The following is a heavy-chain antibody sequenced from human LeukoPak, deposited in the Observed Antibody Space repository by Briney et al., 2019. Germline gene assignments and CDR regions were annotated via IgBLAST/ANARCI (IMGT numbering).Heavy chain of an antibody. J-gene: IGHJ4*02. CDR1: GGSFSDYY. CDR3: ARLTQGDNVSWVSY. D-gene: IGHD3-16*01. V-gene: IGHV4-34*01. CDR2: VNHSGST. Sequence: SETLSLTCAVYGGSFSDYYWSWIRQPPGKGLEWIGEVNHSGSTSYNPSLKSRVTISVDTSKNQFSLKLSSVTAADTAVYFCARLTQGDNVSWVSYWGQGTLVTVSS.